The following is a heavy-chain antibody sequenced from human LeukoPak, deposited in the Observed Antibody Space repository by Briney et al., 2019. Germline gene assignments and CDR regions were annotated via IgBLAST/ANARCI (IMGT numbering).Heavy chain of an antibody. Sequence: GGSVRLSCAASGFTFSSYGMHWVRQAPGEGLEWVAVISYDGSNKYYADSVKGRFTISRDNSKNTLYLQMNSLRAEDTAVYYCAKVGSYYYDSSGPFDYWGQGTLDTVSS. CDR1: GFTFSSYG. D-gene: IGHD3-22*01. J-gene: IGHJ4*02. CDR3: AKVGSYYYDSSGPFDY. CDR2: ISYDGSNK. V-gene: IGHV3-30*18.